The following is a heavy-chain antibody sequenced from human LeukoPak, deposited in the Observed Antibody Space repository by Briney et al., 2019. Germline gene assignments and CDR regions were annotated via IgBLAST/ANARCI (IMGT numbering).Heavy chain of an antibody. CDR1: GGSISSGGYY. CDR3: AKEMATWEY. CDR2: ISGSGGST. J-gene: IGHJ4*02. Sequence: ETLSLTCTVSGGSISSGGYYWSWIRQHPGKGLEWVSAISGSGGSTYYADSVKGRFTISRDNSKNTLYLQMNSLRAEDTAVYYCAKEMATWEYWGQGTLVTVSS. D-gene: IGHD5-24*01. V-gene: IGHV3-23*01.